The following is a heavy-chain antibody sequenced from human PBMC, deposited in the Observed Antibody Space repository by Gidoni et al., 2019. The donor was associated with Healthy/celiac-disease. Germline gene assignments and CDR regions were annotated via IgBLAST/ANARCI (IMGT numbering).Heavy chain of an antibody. V-gene: IGHV4-39*01. J-gene: IGHJ4*02. CDR2: IYYSGST. CDR3: ARAGYSSGWYGIDY. Sequence: QLQLQESGPVLGKPSETLSLTCTVPGGSIRSSSYYWGWIRQPPGKGLEWIESIYYSGSTYYNPSLKSRVTISVDTSKNQFSLKLSSVTAADTAVYYCARAGYSSGWYGIDYWGQGTLVTVSS. D-gene: IGHD6-19*01. CDR1: GGSIRSSSYY.